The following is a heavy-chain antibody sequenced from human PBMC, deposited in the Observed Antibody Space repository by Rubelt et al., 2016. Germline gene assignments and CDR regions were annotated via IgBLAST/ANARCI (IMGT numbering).Heavy chain of an antibody. CDR3: ARGLVLYDSSGYYYKY. CDR2: ISYDGSNK. CDR1: GFTFSSYS. D-gene: IGHD3-22*01. Sequence: LVESGGGLVQPGGSLRLSCAASGFTFSSYSMNWVRQAPGKGLEWVAVISYDGSNKYYADSVKGRFTISRDNSKNTLYLQMNSLRAEDTAWYYCARGLVLYDSSGYYYKYWGQGTLVTVSS. J-gene: IGHJ4*02. V-gene: IGHV3-30*03.